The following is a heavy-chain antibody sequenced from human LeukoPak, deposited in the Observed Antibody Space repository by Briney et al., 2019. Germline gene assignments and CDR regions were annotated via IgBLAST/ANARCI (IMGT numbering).Heavy chain of an antibody. Sequence: GGSLRLSCAASGFTFSSYSMNWVRQATGKGLEWVSYISTSSSTIYYADSVRGRFTISRDNAKNSLYLQLNSLRAEDTAVYYCARGGYEFDHWGQGTLVTVSS. CDR2: ISTSSSTI. CDR3: ARGGYEFDH. CDR1: GFTFSSYS. J-gene: IGHJ4*02. D-gene: IGHD5-12*01. V-gene: IGHV3-48*04.